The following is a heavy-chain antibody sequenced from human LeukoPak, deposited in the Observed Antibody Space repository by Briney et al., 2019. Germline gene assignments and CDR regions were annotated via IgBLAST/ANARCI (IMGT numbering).Heavy chain of an antibody. D-gene: IGHD7-27*01. CDR3: ARGGATLLNWGFVY. CDR1: GFTFSSYD. Sequence: GGSLRLSCAASGFTFSSYDMHWVRQATGKGLEWVSAIGTAGDTYYPGSVKGRFTISRENAKNSLYLQMNSLRAGDTAVYYCARGGATLLNWGFVYWGQGTLVTVSS. CDR2: IGTAGDT. V-gene: IGHV3-13*01. J-gene: IGHJ4*02.